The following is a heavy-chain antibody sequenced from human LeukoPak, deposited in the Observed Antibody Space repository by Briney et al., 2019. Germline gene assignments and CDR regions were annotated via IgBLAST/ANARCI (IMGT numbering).Heavy chain of an antibody. D-gene: IGHD3-3*01. CDR1: GFIFSSYV. Sequence: GGSLRLSCAASGFIFSSYVMSWVRQAPGKGLEWVSVISGSDGSTYYADSVKGRFTISRDNSKNTLYLQMNSLRAEDTAVYYCAKDGTIFGVVTQYYYYMDVWGKGTTVTVSS. J-gene: IGHJ6*03. V-gene: IGHV3-23*01. CDR2: ISGSDGST. CDR3: AKDGTIFGVVTQYYYYMDV.